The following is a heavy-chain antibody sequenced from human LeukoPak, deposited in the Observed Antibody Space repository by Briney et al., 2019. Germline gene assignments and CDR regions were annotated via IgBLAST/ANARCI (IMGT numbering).Heavy chain of an antibody. CDR2: IYHSGST. CDR3: ARIPFKHAFDI. D-gene: IGHD2-2*02. Sequence: PSETLSLTCTVSGYSISSGYYWGWIRQPPGKGLEWIGSIYHSGSTYYNPSLKSRVTISVDASKNQFSLQLSSVTAADTAVYYCARIPFKHAFDIWGQGTMVTVSS. J-gene: IGHJ3*02. CDR1: GYSISSGYY. V-gene: IGHV4-38-2*02.